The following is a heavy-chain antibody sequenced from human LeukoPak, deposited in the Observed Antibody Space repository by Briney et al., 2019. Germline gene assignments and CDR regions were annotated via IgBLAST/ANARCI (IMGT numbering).Heavy chain of an antibody. CDR2: ISWNSGSI. J-gene: IGHJ4*02. CDR1: GFTFDDYA. D-gene: IGHD4-17*01. CDR3: ARVDDYGDYVDY. V-gene: IGHV3-9*01. Sequence: GGSLRLSCAASGFTFDDYAMHWVRQAPGKGLEWVSGISWNSGSIGYADSVKGRFTISRDNAKNSLYLQMNSLRAEDTAVYYCARVDDYGDYVDYWGQGTLVTVSS.